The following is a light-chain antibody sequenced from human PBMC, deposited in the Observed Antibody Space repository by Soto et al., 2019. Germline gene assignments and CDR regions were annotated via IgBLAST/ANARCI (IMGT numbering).Light chain of an antibody. CDR1: QNINTW. V-gene: IGKV1-5*03. Sequence: DIQMTQSPSTLSASIGDRVTITCRASQNINTWLAWYQQKPGKPPKVLIYKASNLENGVPSRFSGSGSGTEFTLTISRMQPEDFATYYCQQYNNYRTFGQGTKVEIK. J-gene: IGKJ1*01. CDR3: QQYNNYRT. CDR2: KAS.